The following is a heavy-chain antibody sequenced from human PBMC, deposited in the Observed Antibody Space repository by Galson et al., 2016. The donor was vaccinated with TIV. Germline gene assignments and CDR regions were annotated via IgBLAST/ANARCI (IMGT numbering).Heavy chain of an antibody. V-gene: IGHV7-4-1*02. J-gene: IGHJ4*02. CDR2: INTDTGHP. CDR3: AREKAGPGY. D-gene: IGHD6-19*01. CDR1: GYTFRNYA. Sequence: SVKVSCKASGYTFRNYAMNWMQQAPGQGFEWMGWINTDTGHPTYAQGFTGRFVFSLDTSVNTAYLEITSLRTEDTAVYYCAREKAGPGYWGQGTLITVSS.